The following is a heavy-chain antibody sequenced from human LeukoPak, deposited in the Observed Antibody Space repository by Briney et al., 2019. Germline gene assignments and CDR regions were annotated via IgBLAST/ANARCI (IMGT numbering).Heavy chain of an antibody. V-gene: IGHV4-39*01. D-gene: IGHD1-26*01. Sequence: SETLSLTCTASGGSISSSSYYWGWIRRPPGKGLEWIGSIYYSGSTYYNPSLKSRVTISVDTSKNQFSLKLSSVTAADTAVYYCASVMLGIVGATIGYFDYWGQGTLVTVSS. CDR1: GGSISSSSYY. J-gene: IGHJ4*02. CDR3: ASVMLGIVGATIGYFDY. CDR2: IYYSGST.